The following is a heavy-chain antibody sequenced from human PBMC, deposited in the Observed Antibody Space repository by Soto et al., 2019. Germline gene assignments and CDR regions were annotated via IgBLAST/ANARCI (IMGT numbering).Heavy chain of an antibody. CDR3: VKSRRGNNFDFFY. CDR1: GFTFSSYA. J-gene: IGHJ4*02. CDR2: VRGNGDPP. V-gene: IGHV3-64D*06. Sequence: GGSLRLSCSASGFTFSSYAMHWVRQAPGKGLEYVSGVRGNGDPPFYADSVKGRFTISRDNSKNTLYLQMGSLSADDTAVYYCVKSRRGNNFDFFYWGQGALVTVSS. D-gene: IGHD5-12*01.